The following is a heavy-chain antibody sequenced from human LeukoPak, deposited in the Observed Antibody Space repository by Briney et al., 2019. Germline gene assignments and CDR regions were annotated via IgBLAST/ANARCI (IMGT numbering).Heavy chain of an antibody. Sequence: GGSLRLSSAASGFTFSSSAMHWVRQAPDKGLEWVAVISYDGSNKYYADSVKGRFTISRDNSKNTLYLQMNSLRADDTAVYYCARDRDSSGWYEGFDYWGQGTLVTVSS. CDR3: ARDRDSSGWYEGFDY. CDR2: ISYDGSNK. V-gene: IGHV3-30-3*01. CDR1: GFTFSSSA. D-gene: IGHD6-19*01. J-gene: IGHJ4*02.